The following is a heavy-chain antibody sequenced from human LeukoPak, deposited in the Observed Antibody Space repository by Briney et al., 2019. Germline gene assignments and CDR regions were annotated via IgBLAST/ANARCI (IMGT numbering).Heavy chain of an antibody. Sequence: SETLSLTCTVSGGSIGSYYWSWIRQPAGKGLEWIGRIYASGSTNYNPSPKSRVTMSVDASKNQFSLKLSSVTAADTAVYYCASDSGYLAFDIWGQGTMVTVSS. D-gene: IGHD6-13*01. J-gene: IGHJ3*02. CDR2: IYASGST. CDR1: GGSIGSYY. V-gene: IGHV4-4*07. CDR3: ASDSGYLAFDI.